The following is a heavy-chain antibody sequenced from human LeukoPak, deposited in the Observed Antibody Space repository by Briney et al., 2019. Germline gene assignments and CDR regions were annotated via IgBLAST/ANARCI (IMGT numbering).Heavy chain of an antibody. J-gene: IGHJ5*02. Sequence: PGGSLRLSWAASGFTFSTYAMSWVRQAPGKGLEWVSVISGSGGSTYYADSVKGRFTISRDNSKNTLYLQMNSLRAEDTAVYYCAKGKMTAYLNWFDPWGQGTLVTVSS. CDR1: GFTFSTYA. D-gene: IGHD3-9*01. V-gene: IGHV3-23*01. CDR2: ISGSGGST. CDR3: AKGKMTAYLNWFDP.